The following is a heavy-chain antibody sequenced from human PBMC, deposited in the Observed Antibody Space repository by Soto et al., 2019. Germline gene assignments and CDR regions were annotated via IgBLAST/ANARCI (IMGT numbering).Heavy chain of an antibody. D-gene: IGHD2-15*01. CDR2: IIPIFGTA. V-gene: IGHV1-69*13. CDR3: ARGEQTGYLKTLSYIETDV. J-gene: IGHJ6*02. CDR1: GGTLSSYA. Sequence: SVKVSCKASGGTLSSYAISWVRQAPGQGLVWMGGIIPIFGTANYAQSHQGRVTITADESTNTAYMELSSLRFEDTAVYYCARGEQTGYLKTLSYIETDVWGQGTTVTVSS.